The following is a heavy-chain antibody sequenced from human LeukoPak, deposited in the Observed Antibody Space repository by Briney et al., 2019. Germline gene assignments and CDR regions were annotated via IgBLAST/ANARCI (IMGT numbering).Heavy chain of an antibody. CDR3: ARDSAVAARKTG. CDR1: GFTFSNYY. D-gene: IGHD2-15*01. V-gene: IGHV3-11*01. Sequence: GGSLRLSCAASGFTFSNYYMSWIRQAPGKGLEWVSYISSSGSTIYYADSVKGRFTISRDNAKNSPYLQMNSLRAEDTAVYYCARDSAVAARKTGWGQGTLVTVSS. J-gene: IGHJ4*02. CDR2: ISSSGSTI.